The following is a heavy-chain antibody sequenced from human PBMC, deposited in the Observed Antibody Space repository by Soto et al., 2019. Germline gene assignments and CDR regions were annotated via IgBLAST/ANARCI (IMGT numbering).Heavy chain of an antibody. CDR3: ARVYRITMVRGELSEY. V-gene: IGHV1-18*01. CDR1: GYTFTSYG. Sequence: QVQLVQSGAEVKKPGASVKVSCKASGYTFTSYGISWVRQAPGQGLEWMGWISAYNGNTNYAQKLQGRVTMTSDTSTSTAYMELRSLRSDDSAVYYCARVYRITMVRGELSEYWGQGTLVTVSA. D-gene: IGHD3-10*01. J-gene: IGHJ4*02. CDR2: ISAYNGNT.